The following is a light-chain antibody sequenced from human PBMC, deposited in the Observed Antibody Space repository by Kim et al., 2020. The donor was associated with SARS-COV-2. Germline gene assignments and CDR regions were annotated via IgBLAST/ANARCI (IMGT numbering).Light chain of an antibody. CDR1: QVVGSI. Sequence: VSPGKRATLPCRPSQVVGSILAWYHPKPGQAPRLLIYGASTRATGIPSRFSGSGSGTEFTLTISSLQSEDFAVYYCQQYNNWPWTFGQGTKVDIK. CDR3: QQYNNWPWT. J-gene: IGKJ1*01. CDR2: GAS. V-gene: IGKV3-15*01.